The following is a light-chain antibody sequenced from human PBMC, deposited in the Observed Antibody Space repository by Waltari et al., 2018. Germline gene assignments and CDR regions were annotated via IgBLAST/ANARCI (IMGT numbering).Light chain of an antibody. Sequence: QSALTQPASVSESPAQSITISCTGTSSDVGGYTYVSWYQHHPGKAPKLLISDVSKRPSGVSNRFSGSKSGNTASLTISGLQAEDEADYYCSSYTSSSTYWVFGGGTKLTVL. J-gene: IGLJ3*02. V-gene: IGLV2-14*03. CDR1: SSDVGGYTY. CDR2: DVS. CDR3: SSYTSSSTYWV.